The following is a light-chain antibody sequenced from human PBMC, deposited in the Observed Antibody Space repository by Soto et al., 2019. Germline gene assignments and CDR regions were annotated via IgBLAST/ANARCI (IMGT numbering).Light chain of an antibody. Sequence: DIQMTQAPSTLSASVGDIVTITWRASQGISSWLAWYQQKPGKAPKLLIYDASSLESGVPSRFSGSGSGTEFTLTISSLQPDDFATYYCQQYNSYSPTFGQGTKVDIK. CDR1: QGISSW. CDR3: QQYNSYSPT. J-gene: IGKJ1*01. CDR2: DAS. V-gene: IGKV1-5*01.